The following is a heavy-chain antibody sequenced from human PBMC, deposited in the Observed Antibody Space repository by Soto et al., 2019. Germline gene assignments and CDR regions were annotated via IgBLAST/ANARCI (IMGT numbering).Heavy chain of an antibody. CDR3: ARVRGGNYDFSDY. V-gene: IGHV4-30-4*01. CDR1: GGSISSGDYY. CDR2: IYYSGST. D-gene: IGHD3-3*01. Sequence: PSETLSLTCTVSGGSISSGDYYWSWIRQPPGKGLEWIGYIYYSGSTYYNPSLKSRVTISVDTSKNQFSLKLSSVTAADTAVYYCARVRGGNYDFSDYWGQGTLVTVSS. J-gene: IGHJ4*02.